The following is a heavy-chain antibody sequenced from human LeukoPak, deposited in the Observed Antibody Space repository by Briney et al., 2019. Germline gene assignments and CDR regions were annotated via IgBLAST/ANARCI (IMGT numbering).Heavy chain of an antibody. J-gene: IGHJ3*02. Sequence: GGSLRLSCAASGFTFSDYNMRWIRQAPGKGLEWVSSISRSGSTKYYADSVKGRFTISRDNAKNSLFLQMNSLRAEDTAVYYCARDDLTYDYVWGSYRPPDGAFDIWGQGTMVTVSS. V-gene: IGHV3-11*01. D-gene: IGHD3-16*02. CDR2: ISRSGSTK. CDR3: ARDDLTYDYVWGSYRPPDGAFDI. CDR1: GFTFSDYN.